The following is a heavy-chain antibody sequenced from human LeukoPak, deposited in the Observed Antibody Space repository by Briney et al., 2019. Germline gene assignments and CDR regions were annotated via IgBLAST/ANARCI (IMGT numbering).Heavy chain of an antibody. D-gene: IGHD3-9*01. CDR2: ISGSGGST. CDR1: GFTFSSYA. Sequence: GGSLRLSCAASGFTFSSYAMGWVRQAPGKGLEWVSAISGSGGSTYYADSVKGRFTISRDNSKNTLYLQMNSLRAEDTAAYYCAKASLRYFDWLFDYWGQGTLVTVSS. CDR3: AKASLRYFDWLFDY. V-gene: IGHV3-23*01. J-gene: IGHJ4*02.